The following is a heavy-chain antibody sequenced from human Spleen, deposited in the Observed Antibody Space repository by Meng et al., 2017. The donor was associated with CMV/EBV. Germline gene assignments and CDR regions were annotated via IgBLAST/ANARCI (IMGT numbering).Heavy chain of an antibody. CDR3: GRQGSAWYIDS. V-gene: IGHV3-74*01. CDR2: INSDETDS. D-gene: IGHD1-14*01. J-gene: IGHJ5*01. Sequence: GESLKISCAASGFTFSSHWMHWVRQAPGKGLIWLSRINSDETDSGYVDSVKGRFTISRDNAKNTLFLQMDSLRADDTAIYYCGRQGSAWYIDSWGRGTLVTVSS. CDR1: GFTFSSHW.